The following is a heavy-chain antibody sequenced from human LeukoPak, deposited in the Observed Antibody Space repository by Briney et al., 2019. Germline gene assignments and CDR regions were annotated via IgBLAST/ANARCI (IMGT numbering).Heavy chain of an antibody. Sequence: ASVKVSCKXSGYTFIGYYMHWVRQAPGQGLEWMGRINPNSGGTDYAQKFQGRVTMTRDSSISIAYLEFSSLRSDDTAVYYCARDWSMTTLDYWGQGTLVTVSS. CDR2: INPNSGGT. CDR3: ARDWSMTTLDY. J-gene: IGHJ4*02. V-gene: IGHV1-2*06. CDR1: GYTFIGYY. D-gene: IGHD4-17*01.